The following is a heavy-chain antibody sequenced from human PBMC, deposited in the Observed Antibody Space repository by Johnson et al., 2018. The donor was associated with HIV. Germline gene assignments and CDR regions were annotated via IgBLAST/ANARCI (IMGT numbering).Heavy chain of an antibody. Sequence: QVQLVESGGGVVQPGRSLRLSCAASGFTFSTYGMHWVRQAPGKGLEWVAVMWYDGSNKYYADSVKGRFTISRDNSKNTLYLQMNSLRAEDTAVYYCARDFMYAFDIWGQVTMVTVSS. CDR3: ARDFMYAFDI. V-gene: IGHV3-30*19. D-gene: IGHD3-10*02. CDR1: GFTFSTYG. CDR2: MWYDGSNK. J-gene: IGHJ3*02.